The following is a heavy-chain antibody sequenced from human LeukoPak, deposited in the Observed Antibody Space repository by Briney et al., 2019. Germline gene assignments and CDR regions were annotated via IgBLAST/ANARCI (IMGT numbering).Heavy chain of an antibody. J-gene: IGHJ5*02. CDR3: TTDPTYYDILTGYPRDNWFDP. Sequence: GGSLRLSCAASGFTFSNYWMSWVRQAPGKGLEWVGRIKSKTDGGTTDYAAPVKGRFTISRDDSKNTLYLQMNSLKTEDTAVYYCTTDPTYYDILTGYPRDNWFDPWGQGTLVTVSS. CDR2: IKSKTDGGTT. D-gene: IGHD3-9*01. V-gene: IGHV3-15*01. CDR1: GFTFSNYW.